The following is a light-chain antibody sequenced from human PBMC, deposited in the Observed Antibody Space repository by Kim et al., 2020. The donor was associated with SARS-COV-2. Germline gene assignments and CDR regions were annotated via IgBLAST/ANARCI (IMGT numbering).Light chain of an antibody. CDR2: AAS. CDR3: QKYNGAPWT. J-gene: IGKJ1*01. V-gene: IGKV1-27*01. Sequence: GDRLTITCRASQGISNDLAWYQQKPGKVPKLLIFAASALQSGVPSRFSGSGSGTDFTLTISSLQPEDVATYYCQKYNGAPWTFGQGTKVEIK. CDR1: QGISND.